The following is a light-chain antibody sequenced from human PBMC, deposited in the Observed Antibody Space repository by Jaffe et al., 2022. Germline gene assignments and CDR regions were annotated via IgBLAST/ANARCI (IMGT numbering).Light chain of an antibody. CDR2: EVS. CDR3: SSYAGINNFVV. CDR1: SSDVGGYNY. Sequence: QSALTQPPSASGSPGQSVTISCTGTSSDVGGYNYVSWYQHHPGKAPKLVIYEVSKWPSGVPDRFSGSKSGNTASLTVSGLQAEDEADYYCSSYAGINNFVVFGGGTKLTVL. J-gene: IGLJ2*01. V-gene: IGLV2-8*01.